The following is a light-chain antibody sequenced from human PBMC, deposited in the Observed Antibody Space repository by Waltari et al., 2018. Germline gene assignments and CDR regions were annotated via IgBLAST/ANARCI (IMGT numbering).Light chain of an antibody. CDR1: QSVSSQ. J-gene: IGKJ1*01. CDR2: DAS. V-gene: IGKV3-11*01. CDR3: QQCNNSPPT. Sequence: EIVLTQSPATLSLSPGEGATLSCRASQSVSSQLVWYQQKRGQAPRLLIYDASNRATGIPARFSGSGSGTDFTLTISSREPEDFAVYYCQQCNNSPPTFGQGTKVEIK.